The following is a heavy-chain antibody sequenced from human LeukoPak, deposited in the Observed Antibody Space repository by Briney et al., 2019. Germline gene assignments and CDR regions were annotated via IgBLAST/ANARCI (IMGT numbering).Heavy chain of an antibody. CDR1: GYTFDNFY. J-gene: IGHJ4*02. CDR3: ARDEGSTYNQLDY. V-gene: IGHV1-2*02. Sequence: ASVKASCKASGYTFDNFYIHWVRQAPGQGPEWMGWINGNDGSTKYAQRFQGRVIMTRVTAISTVYMDLSGLRPDDTAIYYCARDEGSTYNQLDYWGQGTLVTVSS. CDR2: INGNDGST. D-gene: IGHD1-14*01.